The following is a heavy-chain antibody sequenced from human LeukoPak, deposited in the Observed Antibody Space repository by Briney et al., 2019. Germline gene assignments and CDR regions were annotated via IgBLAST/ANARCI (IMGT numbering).Heavy chain of an antibody. CDR1: GYTFTSNG. CDR2: ISAYNGNT. D-gene: IGHD1-1*01. CDR3: ARDRPSTTPDY. J-gene: IGHJ4*02. Sequence: ASVKVPCEFCGYTFTSNGISWVRQAPGQGREWMGWISAYNGNTNYAQKLQGRVTMTTDTSTSTAYMELRSLRSDDTAVYYCARDRPSTTPDYWGQGTLVTVSS. V-gene: IGHV1-18*01.